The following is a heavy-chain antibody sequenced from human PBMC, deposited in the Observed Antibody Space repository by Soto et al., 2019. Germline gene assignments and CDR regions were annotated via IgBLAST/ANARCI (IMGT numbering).Heavy chain of an antibody. Sequence: GASLKISCKASGYSFTSYCLGWVRQMPGKGLELMGIIYPDDSDTRDNPSFHGQVTISADKSISSAYLQWSSMKASDTAMYYCARPFHTSGWYDSWGQGSLVTVSS. CDR3: ARPFHTSGWYDS. D-gene: IGHD3-22*01. CDR2: IYPDDSDT. CDR1: GYSFTSYC. V-gene: IGHV5-51*01. J-gene: IGHJ5*02.